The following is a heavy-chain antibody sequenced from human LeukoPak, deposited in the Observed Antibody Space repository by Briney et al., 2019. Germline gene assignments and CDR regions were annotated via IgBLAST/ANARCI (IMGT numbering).Heavy chain of an antibody. V-gene: IGHV1-69-2*01. D-gene: IGHD2-2*01. CDR3: AAIVPAAIFDY. Sequence: GASVKVPCKASGYTFTDYYMHWVQQAPGKGLEWMGRVDPEDGETIYAEKFQGRVTITADTSTDTAYMELSSLRSEDTAVYYCAAIVPAAIFDYWGQGTLVTVSS. CDR2: VDPEDGET. J-gene: IGHJ4*02. CDR1: GYTFTDYY.